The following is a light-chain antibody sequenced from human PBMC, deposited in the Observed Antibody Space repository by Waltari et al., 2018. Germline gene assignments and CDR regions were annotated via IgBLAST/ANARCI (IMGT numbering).Light chain of an antibody. CDR2: GAS. V-gene: IGKV3-15*01. Sequence: EIVMTQSPATLSVSPGERAPLSCRASQSVSSDLAWYQHKPGQAPRLLIYGASTRATGIPARFSGSGSGTEFTLTISSMQSEDFAVYYCQQYNNWRTFGQGTKVEIK. CDR1: QSVSSD. CDR3: QQYNNWRT. J-gene: IGKJ1*01.